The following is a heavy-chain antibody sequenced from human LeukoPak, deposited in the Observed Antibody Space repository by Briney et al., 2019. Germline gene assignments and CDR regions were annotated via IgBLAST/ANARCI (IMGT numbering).Heavy chain of an antibody. J-gene: IGHJ4*02. D-gene: IGHD1-14*01. V-gene: IGHV5-51*01. CDR1: RDSFTNYW. Sequence: GESLKISCKGSRDSFTNYWIGWVLQMPGKGLEWMGLIYPYDSDTRYSPSFQGQVTISVDKSISTAYLQWTSLKASDTALYFCARGPDGAYYFDSWGQGTLVSVSS. CDR2: IYPYDSDT. CDR3: ARGPDGAYYFDS.